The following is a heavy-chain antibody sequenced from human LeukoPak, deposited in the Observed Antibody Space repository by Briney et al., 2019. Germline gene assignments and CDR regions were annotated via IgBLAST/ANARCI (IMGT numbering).Heavy chain of an antibody. CDR1: GGSISSGGYY. CDR3: ASGPSVTYWFDP. CDR2: IYHSGST. J-gene: IGHJ5*02. Sequence: SETLSLTCTVSGGSISSGGYYWSWIRQPPGKGLEWIGYIYHSGSTYYNPSLKSRVTISVDRSKNQFSLKLSSVTAADTAVYYCASGPSVTYWFDPWGQGTLVTVSS. D-gene: IGHD4-17*01. V-gene: IGHV4-30-2*01.